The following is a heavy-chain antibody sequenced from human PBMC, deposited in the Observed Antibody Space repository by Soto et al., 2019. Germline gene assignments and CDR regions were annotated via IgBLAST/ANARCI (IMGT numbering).Heavy chain of an antibody. CDR1: GYTFTSYG. CDR3: ASDVLRYCSSTSCSWFDP. V-gene: IGHV1-18*01. CDR2: ISAYNGNT. D-gene: IGHD2-2*01. Sequence: ASVKVSCKASGYTFTSYGISWVRQAPGQGLEWMGWISAYNGNTNYAQKLQGRVTMTTDTSTSTAYMELRSLRSDDTAVYYCASDVLRYCSSTSCSWFDPWGQGTLVTVSS. J-gene: IGHJ5*02.